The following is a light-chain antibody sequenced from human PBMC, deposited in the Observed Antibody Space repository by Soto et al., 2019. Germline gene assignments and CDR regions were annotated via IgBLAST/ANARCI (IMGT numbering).Light chain of an antibody. J-gene: IGKJ1*01. V-gene: IGKV1-5*01. Sequence: DIPMTQSPSTLSASVGDRVTITCRASQSISSWLAWYQQKPGKAPKLLIYDASSLESGVPSRFSGSGSGTEFTLTISSLQPDDFATYYCQQYNSYLRGTFGQGTKVEIK. CDR3: QQYNSYLRGT. CDR1: QSISSW. CDR2: DAS.